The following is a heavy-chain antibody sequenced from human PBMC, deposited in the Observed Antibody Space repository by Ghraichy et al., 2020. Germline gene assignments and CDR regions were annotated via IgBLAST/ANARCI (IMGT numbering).Heavy chain of an antibody. CDR3: ARGPYSSSWYGGYYYYGKDV. Sequence: SQTLSLTCTVSGGSISSGGYYWSWIRQHPGKGLEWIGYIYYSGSTYYNPSLKSRVTISVDTSKNQFSLKLSSVTAADTAVYYFARGPYSSSWYGGYYYYGKDVWGQGTTVTVSS. J-gene: IGHJ6*02. CDR2: IYYSGST. D-gene: IGHD6-13*01. V-gene: IGHV4-31*03. CDR1: GGSISSGGYY.